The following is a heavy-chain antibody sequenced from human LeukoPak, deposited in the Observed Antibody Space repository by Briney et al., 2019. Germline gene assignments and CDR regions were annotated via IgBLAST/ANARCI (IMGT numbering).Heavy chain of an antibody. CDR3: ATSRSYYYYYMDV. CDR2: IIPIFGTA. J-gene: IGHJ6*03. Sequence: SVKVSCKASGGTFSSYAISWVRQAPGQGLEWMGRIIPIFGTANYAQKFQGRVTITTDESTSAAYMELSSLRSEDTAVYYCATSRSYYYYYMDVWGKGTTVTVSS. CDR1: GGTFSSYA. V-gene: IGHV1-69*05.